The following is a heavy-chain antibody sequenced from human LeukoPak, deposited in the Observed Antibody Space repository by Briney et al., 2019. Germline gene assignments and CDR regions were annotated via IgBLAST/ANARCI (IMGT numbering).Heavy chain of an antibody. Sequence: GGSLRLSCAASGFTFSSYAMSWVRQAPGKGLEWVSAISGSGGSTDYADSSKGRFTISRDNSKNTLYMKMNSLRAEDTALYYCAKDFIARYSYGYINWFDPWGQGTLVTVSS. CDR2: ISGSGGST. V-gene: IGHV3-23*01. CDR1: GFTFSSYA. D-gene: IGHD5-18*01. CDR3: AKDFIARYSYGYINWFDP. J-gene: IGHJ5*02.